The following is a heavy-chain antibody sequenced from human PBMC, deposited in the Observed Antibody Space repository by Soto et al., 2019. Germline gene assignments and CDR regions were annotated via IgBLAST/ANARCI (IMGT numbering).Heavy chain of an antibody. D-gene: IGHD6-13*01. CDR1: GFSLSTSGVG. CDR2: IYWDDDK. V-gene: IGHV2-5*02. CDR3: AHRLAATGLFDY. J-gene: IGHJ4*02. Sequence: QITLKESGPTLVKPTQTLTLTCTFSGFSLSTSGVGVGWIRQPPGKALEWLALIYWDDDKRYSPSLKSRLTNTKDTSKNQVVITMTNMDPVDTATYYCAHRLAATGLFDYWGQGTLXXXXS.